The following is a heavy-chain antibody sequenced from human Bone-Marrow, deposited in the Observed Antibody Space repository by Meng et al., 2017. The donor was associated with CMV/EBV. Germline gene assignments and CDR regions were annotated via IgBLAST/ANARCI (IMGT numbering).Heavy chain of an antibody. J-gene: IGHJ5*02. CDR1: GGTIRRYY. Sequence: LTCTVSGGTIRRYYWSWIRQPPGEGLQWIGRVYSSTIPDYNPSLRSRVTMSVDTSKNQFSLKLTSVTAADTAVYFCAREATYNWFDPWGQGTLVTVSS. CDR3: AREATYNWFDP. V-gene: IGHV4-4*07. CDR2: VYSSTIP.